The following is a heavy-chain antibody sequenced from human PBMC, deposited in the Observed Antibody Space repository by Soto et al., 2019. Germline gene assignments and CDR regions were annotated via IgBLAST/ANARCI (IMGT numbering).Heavy chain of an antibody. CDR3: AKELHTSSGWSQVIY. CDR2: IWFDGSKK. J-gene: IGHJ4*02. CDR1: GFTFSRYG. Sequence: GGSLRLSCAASGFTFSRYGMHCVLQAPGKGLEWVAFIWFDGSKKYYADSVKGRFTISRDNSKNTLYLQMNSLRAEDTAVYYCAKELHTSSGWSQVIYWGQGTLVTVSS. V-gene: IGHV3-30*02. D-gene: IGHD6-19*01.